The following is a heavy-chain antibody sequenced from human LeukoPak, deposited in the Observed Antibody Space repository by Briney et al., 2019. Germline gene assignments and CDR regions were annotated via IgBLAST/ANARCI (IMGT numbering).Heavy chain of an antibody. V-gene: IGHV3-48*03. CDR1: GFTFSSYE. CDR2: ISSSGSTI. Sequence: GGSLRLSCAASGFTFSSYEMNWVRQAPGKGLEWVSYISSSGSTIYYADSVKGRFTISRDNAKNSLYLQMTSLRVEDTAVYYCAKIGRIESVVGPFDHWGQGTLVTVSS. CDR3: AKIGRIESVVGPFDH. J-gene: IGHJ4*02. D-gene: IGHD1-26*01.